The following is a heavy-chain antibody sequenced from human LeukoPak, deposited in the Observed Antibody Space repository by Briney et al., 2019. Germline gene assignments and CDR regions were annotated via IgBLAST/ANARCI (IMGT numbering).Heavy chain of an antibody. D-gene: IGHD1-7*01. CDR3: ARDQTGTSAY. V-gene: IGHV3-21*01. J-gene: IGHJ4*02. Sequence: PGGSLRLSCAASGFTFSSYSMNWARQAPGQGLEWVSPISSSSSYIYYADSVKGRFTISRDNAKNSLYLQMNSLRAEDTAVYYCARDQTGTSAYWGQGTLVTVSS. CDR2: ISSSSSYI. CDR1: GFTFSSYS.